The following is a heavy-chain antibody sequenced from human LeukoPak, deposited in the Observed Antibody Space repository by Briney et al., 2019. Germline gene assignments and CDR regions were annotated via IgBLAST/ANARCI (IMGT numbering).Heavy chain of an antibody. J-gene: IGHJ4*02. V-gene: IGHV4-59*08. CDR1: GGSISSYY. D-gene: IGHD6-13*01. Sequence: SETLSLTCTVSGGSISSYYWSWIRQPPGKGLEWIGYIYYSGSTNYNPSLKSRVPISVDTSKNQFSLKLSSVTAADTAVYYCASSSWYGKLDYWGQGTLVTVSS. CDR2: IYYSGST. CDR3: ASSSWYGKLDY.